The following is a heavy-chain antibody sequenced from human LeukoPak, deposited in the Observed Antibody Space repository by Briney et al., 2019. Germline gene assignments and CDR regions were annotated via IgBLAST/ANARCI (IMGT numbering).Heavy chain of an antibody. V-gene: IGHV3-23*01. J-gene: IGHJ4*02. Sequence: GGSLRLSCAASGFTFSSYAMSWVRRAPGKGLEWVSAISGSGGSTYYADSVKGRFSISRDNSKNTLYLQMNSLRAEDTAVYYCARVSKALLNYYDTSGWPHWGQGALVTVSS. CDR1: GFTFSSYA. CDR2: ISGSGGST. D-gene: IGHD3-22*01. CDR3: ARVSKALLNYYDTSGWPH.